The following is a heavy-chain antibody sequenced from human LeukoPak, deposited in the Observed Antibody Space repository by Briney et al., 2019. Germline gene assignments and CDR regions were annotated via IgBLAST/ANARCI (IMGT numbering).Heavy chain of an antibody. J-gene: IGHJ3*02. Sequence: SETLSLTCTVSGGSISSSSYYWGWIRQPRGKGLEWIGSIYYSGSTYYNPSLKSRVTISVDTSKNQFSLKLSSVTAADTAVYYCASMDYYGSGSYYNGPGAFDIWGQGTMVTVSS. CDR2: IYYSGST. CDR3: ASMDYYGSGSYYNGPGAFDI. V-gene: IGHV4-39*01. CDR1: GGSISSSSYY. D-gene: IGHD3-10*01.